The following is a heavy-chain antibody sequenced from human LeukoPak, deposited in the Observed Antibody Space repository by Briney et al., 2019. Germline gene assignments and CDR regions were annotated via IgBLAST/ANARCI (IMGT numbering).Heavy chain of an antibody. CDR1: GGSISNYY. J-gene: IGHJ4*02. D-gene: IGHD6-13*01. CDR2: IYYSGTT. Sequence: SETLSLTCTVSGGSISNYYWSWIRQPPGKGLEGIGYIYYSGTTNYNPSLKSRVTISVETSKNQFSLKLNSVTAADTAVYYCARGVYIAAAQYGYWGQGTLVTVSS. CDR3: ARGVYIAAAQYGY. V-gene: IGHV4-59*01.